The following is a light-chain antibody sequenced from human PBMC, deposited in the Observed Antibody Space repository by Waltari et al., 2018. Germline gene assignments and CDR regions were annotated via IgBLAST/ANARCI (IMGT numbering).Light chain of an antibody. CDR1: QSIGRW. J-gene: IGKJ2*01. V-gene: IGKV1-5*03. CDR3: QQYNGYSGYT. CDR2: KAS. Sequence: DIQMTQSPSTLSASVGDRVTITCRASQSIGRWLDWYQQKPGKAPKLLIYKASSLQSGVPSRFSGSGSGTEFTLTITSLQPDDFASYYCQQYNGYSGYTFGQGTELEIK.